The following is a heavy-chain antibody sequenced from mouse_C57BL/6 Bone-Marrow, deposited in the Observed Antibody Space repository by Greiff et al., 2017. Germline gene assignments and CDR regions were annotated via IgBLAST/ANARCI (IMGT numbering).Heavy chain of an antibody. CDR3: ASLIYYGNPYYFDY. Sequence: EVKLQESGGGLVKPGGSLKLSCAASGFTFSSYAMSWVRQTPEKRLEWVATISDGGSYTYYTDNVKGRFTMSRANAKNNLYLQMIHLESEYTAMYSCASLIYYGNPYYFDYWGQGTTLPVSS. J-gene: IGHJ2*01. CDR2: ISDGGSYT. D-gene: IGHD2-1*01. V-gene: IGHV5-4*03. CDR1: GFTFSSYA.